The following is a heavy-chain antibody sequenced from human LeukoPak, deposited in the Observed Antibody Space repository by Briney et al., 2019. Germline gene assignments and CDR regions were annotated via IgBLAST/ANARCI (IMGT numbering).Heavy chain of an antibody. J-gene: IGHJ4*02. D-gene: IGHD6-13*01. CDR2: FEPEDGEA. V-gene: IGHV1-24*01. Sequence: ASVKVSCKVSGDTLTESSTHWVRQAPGKGLEWMGGFEPEDGEAIYAQRFQGRLTLTEDTSTDTAYMELSSLTSEDTAVYFCAADLGQLLSYWGQGTLVTVSA. CDR1: GDTLTESS. CDR3: AADLGQLLSY.